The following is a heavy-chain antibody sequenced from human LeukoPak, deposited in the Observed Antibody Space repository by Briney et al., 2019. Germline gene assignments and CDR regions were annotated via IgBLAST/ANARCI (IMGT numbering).Heavy chain of an antibody. J-gene: IGHJ6*03. CDR3: ARDFIGYPGSGSYPIDWVGENYMDV. CDR2: ISSSSSYI. Sequence: GGSLRLSCAASGFTFSSYSMNWVRQAPGKGLEWVSSISSSSSYIYYADSVKGRFTISRDNAKNSLYLQMNSLRAEDTAVYYCARDFIGYPGSGSYPIDWVGENYMDVWGKGTTVTVSS. D-gene: IGHD3-10*01. V-gene: IGHV3-21*01. CDR1: GFTFSSYS.